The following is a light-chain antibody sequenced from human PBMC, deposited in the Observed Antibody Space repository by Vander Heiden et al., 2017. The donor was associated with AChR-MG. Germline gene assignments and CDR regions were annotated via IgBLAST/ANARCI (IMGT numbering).Light chain of an antibody. CDR2: GAS. J-gene: IGKJ1*01. CDR1: QCGSCSY. CDR3: QQYGSSPLT. Sequence: EIALTQSPGTQSSSQGERSTLSCRAGQCGSCSYLAGYQQKPGQAPRLLIYGASSRATGIPDRFSGSGSGTDFSLTISRLEAEDFAVYYCQQYGSSPLTFGQGTKVEIK. V-gene: IGKV3-20*01.